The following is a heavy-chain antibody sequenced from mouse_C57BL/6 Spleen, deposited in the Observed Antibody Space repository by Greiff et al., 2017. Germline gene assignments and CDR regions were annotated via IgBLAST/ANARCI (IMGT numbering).Heavy chain of an antibody. CDR1: GYSITSGYY. Sequence: EVKLMESGPGLVKPSQSLSLTCSVTGYSITSGYYWNWIRQFPGNKLEWMGYISYDGSNNYNPSLQNRISITRDTSKNQVFLKLNYVTTEDTAKYYCARNYGYDVYYAMDYWGQGTSVTVSS. CDR3: ARNYGYDVYYAMDY. J-gene: IGHJ4*01. D-gene: IGHD2-2*01. CDR2: ISYDGSN. V-gene: IGHV3-6*01.